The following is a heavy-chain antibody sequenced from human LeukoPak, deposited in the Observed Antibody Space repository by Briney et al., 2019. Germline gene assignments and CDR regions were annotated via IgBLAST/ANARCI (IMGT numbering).Heavy chain of an antibody. CDR1: GFTFSSYA. J-gene: IGHJ6*02. D-gene: IGHD1-26*01. CDR2: ISSSSSYI. V-gene: IGHV3-21*04. Sequence: GGSLRLSCAASGFTFSSYAMSWVRQAPGKGLEWVSSISSSSSYIYYADSVKGRFTISRDNAKNSLYLQMNSLRAEDTAVYYCARVGAPFYYYYGMGVWGQGTTVTVSS. CDR3: ARVGAPFYYYYGMGV.